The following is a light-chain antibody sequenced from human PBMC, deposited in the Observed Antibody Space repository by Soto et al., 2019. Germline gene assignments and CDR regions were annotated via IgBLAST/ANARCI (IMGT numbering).Light chain of an antibody. CDR3: QQYSNWPPT. V-gene: IGKV3-15*01. CDR1: LSVSSK. CDR2: GIS. J-gene: IGKJ2*01. Sequence: EIVMTQSPATLSVSPGERATLSCRASLSVSSKLAWYQQKPGQAPRLLIYGISTSATGLPARFSGSGSGTGFTLTISSLQSEDFAVYYCQQYSNWPPTFGQGTKVEIK.